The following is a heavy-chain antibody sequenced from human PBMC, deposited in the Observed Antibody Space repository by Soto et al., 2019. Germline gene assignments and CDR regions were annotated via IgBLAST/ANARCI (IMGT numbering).Heavy chain of an antibody. CDR2: ISYDGSNK. CDR1: GFTFSSYA. Sequence: GGSLRLSCAASGFTFSSYAMHWVRQAPGKGLEWVAVISYDGSNKYYADSVKGRFTISRDNSKNTLYLQMNSLRAEDTAVYYCAAAHYDILTGYLSYYGMDVWGQGTTVTVS. V-gene: IGHV3-30-3*01. D-gene: IGHD3-9*01. CDR3: AAAHYDILTGYLSYYGMDV. J-gene: IGHJ6*02.